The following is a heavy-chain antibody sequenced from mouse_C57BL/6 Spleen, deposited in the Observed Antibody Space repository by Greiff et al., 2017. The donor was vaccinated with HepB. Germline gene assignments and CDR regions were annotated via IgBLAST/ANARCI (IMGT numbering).Heavy chain of an antibody. CDR2: INPNNGGT. J-gene: IGHJ4*01. Sequence: VQLQQSGPELVKPGASVKISCKASGYTFTDYYMNWVKQSHGKSLEWIGDINPNNGGTSYNQKFKGKATLTVDKSSSTAYMELRSLTSEDSAVYYCAGWDAMDYWGQGTSVTVSS. V-gene: IGHV1-26*01. CDR1: GYTFTDYY. CDR3: AGWDAMDY.